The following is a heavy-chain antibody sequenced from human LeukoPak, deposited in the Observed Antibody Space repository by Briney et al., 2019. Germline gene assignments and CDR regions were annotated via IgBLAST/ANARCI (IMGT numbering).Heavy chain of an antibody. D-gene: IGHD6-6*01. J-gene: IGHJ4*02. CDR1: GYTFTGYY. CDR2: INPNSGGT. CDR3: ARAPRVYSRSSEYYFDY. V-gene: IGHV1-2*02. Sequence: ASVKVSCKASGYTFTGYYMHWVRQAPGQGLEWMGWINPNSGGTNYAQKFQGRVTMTRDTSISTAYMELSRLRSDDTAVYYCARAPRVYSRSSEYYFDYWGQGTLVTVSS.